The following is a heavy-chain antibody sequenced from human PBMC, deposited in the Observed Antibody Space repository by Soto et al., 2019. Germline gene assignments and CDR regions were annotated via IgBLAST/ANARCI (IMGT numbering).Heavy chain of an antibody. D-gene: IGHD3-3*01. CDR2: IYYRGST. J-gene: IGHJ6*02. CDR3: ARRRGVVQDGMDV. Sequence: QLQLQESGPGLVKPSETLSLTCTVSGGSIRSSSSYWDWIRQPPGKGLEWIGSIYYRGSTYYNPSLKSRVIISMDKSKNQCSLNVGSVTAADTAVYYCARRRGVVQDGMDVWGQGTTVIVSS. V-gene: IGHV4-39*01. CDR1: GGSIRSSSSY.